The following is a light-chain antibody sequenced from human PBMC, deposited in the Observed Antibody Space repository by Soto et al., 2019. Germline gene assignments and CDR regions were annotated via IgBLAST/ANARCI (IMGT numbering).Light chain of an antibody. V-gene: IGLV2-14*01. Sequence: QSALTQPASVSGSPGQSITISCTGTNSDVGGYNYVSWYQQRPGKAPKLIISEVSARPSGVSNRFSGSKSGNTASLTISGLQAEDAADYFCSSYTSRSTFVFGVGTKLTVL. CDR1: NSDVGGYNY. CDR3: SSYTSRSTFV. J-gene: IGLJ3*02. CDR2: EVS.